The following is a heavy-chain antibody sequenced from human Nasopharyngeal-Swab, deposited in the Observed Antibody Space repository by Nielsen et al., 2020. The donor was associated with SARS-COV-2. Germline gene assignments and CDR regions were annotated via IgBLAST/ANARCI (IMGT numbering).Heavy chain of an antibody. CDR2: MNPNSGNT. Sequence: ASVKVSCKASGYTFTSYYMHWVRQAPGQGLEWMGWMNPNSGNTGYAQKFQGRVTMTRNTSISTAYMELSSLRSEDTAVYYCARGMAASNWFDPWGQGTLVTVSS. J-gene: IGHJ5*02. V-gene: IGHV1-8*02. CDR1: GYTFTSYY. D-gene: IGHD6-6*01. CDR3: ARGMAASNWFDP.